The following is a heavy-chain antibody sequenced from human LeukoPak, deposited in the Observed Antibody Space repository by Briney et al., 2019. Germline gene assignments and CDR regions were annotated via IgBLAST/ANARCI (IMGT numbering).Heavy chain of an antibody. CDR2: IIPSLNVA. CDR1: GGTFSNYA. CDR3: ATWRYRSSTSCAAHYYYGMDV. Sequence: PRASVKVSCKASGGTFSNYAISWVRQAPGQGLEWVGRIIPSLNVADYAQQFQGRVAITADTSTRIAHMELSSLRSEDTAVYYCATWRYRSSTSCAAHYYYGMDVWGQGTTVSVSS. V-gene: IGHV1-69*04. D-gene: IGHD2-2*01. J-gene: IGHJ6*01.